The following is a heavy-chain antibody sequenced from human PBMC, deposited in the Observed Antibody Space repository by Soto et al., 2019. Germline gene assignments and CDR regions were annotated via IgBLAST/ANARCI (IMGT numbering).Heavy chain of an antibody. CDR3: ARERKGMDD. CDR2: MNPNSGNT. CDR1: GYTFTSYD. V-gene: IGHV1-8*01. J-gene: IGHJ6*02. Sequence: QLVQSGAEVKKPGASVKVSCKASGYTFTSYDINWVRQATGQGLEWMGWMNPNSGNTGYAQKFQGRVTMTRNTSISTGCMELRSLRSEETVVYYCARERKGMDDWGQGTTVTVSS.